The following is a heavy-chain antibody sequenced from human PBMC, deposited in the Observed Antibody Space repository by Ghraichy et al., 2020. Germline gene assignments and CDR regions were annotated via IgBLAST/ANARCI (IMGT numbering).Heavy chain of an antibody. Sequence: GGSLRLSCAASGFTFSFYSMNWVRQAPGKGLECVSSISSSSSYIYYADSVKGRFTISRDNAKNSLYLQMNSLSAEDTAVYYCARGLYSGTFPPFDYWGQGTLVTVSS. CDR3: ARGLYSGTFPPFDY. CDR2: ISSSSSYI. J-gene: IGHJ4*02. V-gene: IGHV3-21*01. D-gene: IGHD1-26*01. CDR1: GFTFSFYS.